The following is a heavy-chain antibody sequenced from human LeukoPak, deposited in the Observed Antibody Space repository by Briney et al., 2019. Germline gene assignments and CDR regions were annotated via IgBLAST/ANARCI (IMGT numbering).Heavy chain of an antibody. D-gene: IGHD2-2*01. J-gene: IGHJ3*02. CDR3: AKKEALGYCSSTSCYGDAFDI. V-gene: IGHV3-23*01. CDR2: IIGSGGST. Sequence: GGSLRLSCAASGFTFSSYAMSWVRQAPGKGLEWVSAIIGSGGSTYYADSVKGRFTISRDNSKNTLYLQMNSLRAEDTAVYYCAKKEALGYCSSTSCYGDAFDIWGQGTMVTVSS. CDR1: GFTFSSYA.